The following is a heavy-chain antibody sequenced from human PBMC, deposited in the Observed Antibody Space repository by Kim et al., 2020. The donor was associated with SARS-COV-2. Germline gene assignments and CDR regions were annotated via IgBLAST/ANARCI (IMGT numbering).Heavy chain of an antibody. V-gene: IGHV4-31*03. Sequence: SETLSLTCTVSGGSISSGGYYWSWIRQHPGKGLEWIGYIYYSGSTYYNPSLKSRVTISVDTSKNQFSLKLSSVTAADTAVYYCARWIGHGVQDGLADYYYYGMDVWGQGTTVTVSS. CDR3: ARWIGHGVQDGLADYYYYGMDV. D-gene: IGHD2-2*03. CDR2: IYYSGST. J-gene: IGHJ6*02. CDR1: GGSISSGGYY.